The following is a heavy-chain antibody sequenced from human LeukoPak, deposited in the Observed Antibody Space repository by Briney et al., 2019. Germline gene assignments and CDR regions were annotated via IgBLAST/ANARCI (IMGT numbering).Heavy chain of an antibody. D-gene: IGHD6-19*01. V-gene: IGHV4-4*07. CDR1: GGSIRSYY. J-gene: IGHJ2*01. Sequence: SETLSLTCTVSGGSIRSYYSSWMRQPAGRGLEWIGRIYTSGSTNYNPSLKSRVSMSVDTSKNQVSLKLSSVTAADTAVYYCARDQSAAGYWYFDLWGRGTLVSVSS. CDR3: ARDQSAAGYWYFDL. CDR2: IYTSGST.